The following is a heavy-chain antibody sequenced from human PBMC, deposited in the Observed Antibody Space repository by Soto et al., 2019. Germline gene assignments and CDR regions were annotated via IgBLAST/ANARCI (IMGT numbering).Heavy chain of an antibody. J-gene: IGHJ5*02. CDR1: TFSMYS. CDR3: TRDQGGSSDSLFEP. Sequence: EVQIVESGGGLVQPGGSLRLSCNFTFSMYSMDWVRQAPGDGLEWVASISSGGVYIKYADSVKGRFTISRDNAKNSVSLQVNSLRVDDTDLDFCTRDQGGSSDSLFEPWGQGTLFPVS. V-gene: IGHV3-21*02. D-gene: IGHD1-26*01. CDR2: ISSGGVYI.